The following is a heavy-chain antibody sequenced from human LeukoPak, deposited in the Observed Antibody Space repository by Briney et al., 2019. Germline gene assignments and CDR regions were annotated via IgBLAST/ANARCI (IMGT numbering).Heavy chain of an antibody. V-gene: IGHV3-74*01. CDR2: INSDGSST. CDR3: ARDYYGSGSYPLFDY. CDR1: GFTFSSYW. D-gene: IGHD3-10*01. J-gene: IGHJ4*02. Sequence: GGSLRLSCAASGFTFSSYWMHWVRQAPGKGLVWVSRINSDGSSTSYADSVKGRFTISRDNAKNTLYLQMNSLRAEGTAVYYCARDYYGSGSYPLFDYWGQGTLVTVSS.